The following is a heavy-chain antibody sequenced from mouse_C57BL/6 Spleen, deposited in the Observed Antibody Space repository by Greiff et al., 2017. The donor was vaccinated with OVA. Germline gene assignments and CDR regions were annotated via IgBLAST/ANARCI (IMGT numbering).Heavy chain of an antibody. CDR3: ARGENYWYFDV. V-gene: IGHV3-8*01. CDR1: GYSITSDY. CDR2: ISYSGST. Sequence: VQLQQPGPGLAKPSQTLSLTCSVTGYSITSDYWNWIRKFPGHKLEYMGDISYSGSTYYNPSLKSRIAITRDTSKNQYYLQLNSVTTEDTATYDCARGENYWYFDVWGTGTTVTVSS. J-gene: IGHJ1*03.